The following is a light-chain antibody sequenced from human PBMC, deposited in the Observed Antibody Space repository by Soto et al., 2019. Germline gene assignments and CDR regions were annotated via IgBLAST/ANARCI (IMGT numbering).Light chain of an antibody. CDR3: QQYNHYYS. Sequence: DIQLTQSPSTLSASAGDRVTITCRASQSIDRWLAWYQQKLGKAPELLIHDASSLESGVPSRFSGSGSGTEFALTINSLQPDDFATYYCQQYNHYYSFGQGTKLEIK. CDR1: QSIDRW. V-gene: IGKV1-5*01. CDR2: DAS. J-gene: IGKJ2*03.